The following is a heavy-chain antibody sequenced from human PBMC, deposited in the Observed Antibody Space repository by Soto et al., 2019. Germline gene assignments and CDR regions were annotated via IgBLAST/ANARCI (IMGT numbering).Heavy chain of an antibody. J-gene: IGHJ4*02. Sequence: GGSLRLSCAASGFTFSSYAMHWVRQAPGKGLEWVAVISYDGSNKYYADSVKGRFTISRDNSKNTLYLQMNSLRAEDTAVYYCARGLGGMITFGGVGFDYWGQGTLVTVSS. CDR3: ARGLGGMITFGGVGFDY. CDR2: ISYDGSNK. V-gene: IGHV3-30-3*01. CDR1: GFTFSSYA. D-gene: IGHD3-16*01.